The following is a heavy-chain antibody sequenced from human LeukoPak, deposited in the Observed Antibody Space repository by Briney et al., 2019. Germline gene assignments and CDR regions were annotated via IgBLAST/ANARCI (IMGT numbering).Heavy chain of an antibody. CDR3: ARGGKYGSGSYYTYYYYGMDV. D-gene: IGHD3-10*01. V-gene: IGHV4-4*07. CDR1: GGSISSYY. CDR2: IYTSGST. Sequence: SETLSLTCTVSGGSISSYYWSWIRQPAGKGLEWIGRIYTSGSTNYNPSLKSRVTMSVDTSKNQFSLKLSSVTAADTDVYYCARGGKYGSGSYYTYYYYGMDVWGQGTTVTVSS. J-gene: IGHJ6*02.